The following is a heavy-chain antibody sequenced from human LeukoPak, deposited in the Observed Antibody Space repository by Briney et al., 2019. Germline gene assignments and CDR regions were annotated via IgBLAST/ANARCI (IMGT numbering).Heavy chain of an antibody. Sequence: GGSLRLSCAASGFTVSSNYMSWVRQAPGKGLEWLSVIYSGGSTFSADSVKGRFTISRDNSKNTLYLQMNSLRAEDTAVYYCARVYISWYYFDYWGQGTLVTVSS. CDR2: IYSGGST. J-gene: IGHJ4*02. D-gene: IGHD3-3*02. CDR1: GFTVSSNY. V-gene: IGHV3-53*01. CDR3: ARVYISWYYFDY.